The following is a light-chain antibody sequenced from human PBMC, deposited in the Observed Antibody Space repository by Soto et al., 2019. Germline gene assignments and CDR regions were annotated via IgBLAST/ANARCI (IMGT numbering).Light chain of an antibody. CDR1: ISNLGSNF. J-gene: IGLJ3*02. Sequence: QSVLTQPPSAPGTPGQRVTISCSGSISNLGSNFVFWYQQLPGAAPKLLISRNDQRPSGVPDRFSGSKSGTSASLAISGLRSEDEADYHCAAWDDSLSGVVFGGGTKLTVL. CDR2: RND. V-gene: IGLV1-47*01. CDR3: AAWDDSLSGVV.